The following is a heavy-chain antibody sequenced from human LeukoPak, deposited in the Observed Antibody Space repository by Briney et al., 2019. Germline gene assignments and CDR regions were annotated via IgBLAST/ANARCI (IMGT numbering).Heavy chain of an antibody. J-gene: IGHJ4*02. CDR2: ISSSSSYI. V-gene: IGHV3-21*01. CDR3: ARDAEGPLWSGYFTFDY. Sequence: GGSLRLSCAASGFTFSSYSMNWVRQAPGKGLEWVSSISSSSSYIYYADSVKGRFTISRDNAKNSLYLQMNSLRAEDTAVYYCARDAEGPLWSGYFTFDYWGQGTLVTVSS. D-gene: IGHD3-3*01. CDR1: GFTFSSYS.